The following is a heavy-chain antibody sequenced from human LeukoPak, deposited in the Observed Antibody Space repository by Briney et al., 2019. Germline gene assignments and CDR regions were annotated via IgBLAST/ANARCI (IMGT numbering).Heavy chain of an antibody. CDR1: GGSVNSKNW. Sequence: SGALSLTCTVSGGSVNSKNWWNWVRQPPEKGLEWIGDINHAGTTNYNPSLESRVTISIDKSKNRFSLRLTSVAAVDTAVYYCATDLGEGGNWGQGTLVTVSS. CDR3: ATDLGEGGN. V-gene: IGHV4-4*02. J-gene: IGHJ4*02. CDR2: INHAGTT. D-gene: IGHD3-10*01.